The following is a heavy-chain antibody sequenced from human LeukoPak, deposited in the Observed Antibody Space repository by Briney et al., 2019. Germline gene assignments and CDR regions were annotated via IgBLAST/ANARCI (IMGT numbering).Heavy chain of an antibody. J-gene: IGHJ4*02. Sequence: SETLSLTCAVSTGSIRSGGHSWNWIRQPPGKGLEWIGYMYNNGTTHYNPSLKSRSSMSLDMSKNRFSLRLNSVAAADTAVYFCARGPDFGAFLDSWGQGTLVTVSS. V-gene: IGHV4-30-4*07. CDR1: TGSIRSGGHS. CDR3: ARGPDFGAFLDS. D-gene: IGHD3-3*02. CDR2: MYNNGTT.